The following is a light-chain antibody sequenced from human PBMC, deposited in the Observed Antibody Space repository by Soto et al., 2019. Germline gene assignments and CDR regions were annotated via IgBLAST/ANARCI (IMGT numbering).Light chain of an antibody. CDR3: QQYNTYLWT. Sequence: DIQMTQSPSTLSASVRDRVTITCRASQSISSLLAWYQQKPGKAPKLLIYKASTLESGVPSRFSGSGSGTEFTLTISSLQPDDFATYYCQQYNTYLWTFGQGTKVDIK. CDR2: KAS. V-gene: IGKV1-5*03. J-gene: IGKJ1*01. CDR1: QSISSL.